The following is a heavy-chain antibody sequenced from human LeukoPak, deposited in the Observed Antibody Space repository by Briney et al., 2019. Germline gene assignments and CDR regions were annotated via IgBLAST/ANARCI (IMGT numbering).Heavy chain of an antibody. CDR2: INHSGST. CDR1: GGSFSGYY. CDR3: ASHYYDSSGYYLDRNAFDI. V-gene: IGHV4-34*01. J-gene: IGHJ3*02. D-gene: IGHD3-22*01. Sequence: SETLSLTCAVYGGSFSGYYWGWIRQPPGKGLEWIGEINHSGSTNYNPSLKSRVTISVDTSKNQFSLKLSSVTAADTAVYYCASHYYDSSGYYLDRNAFDIWGQGTMVTVSS.